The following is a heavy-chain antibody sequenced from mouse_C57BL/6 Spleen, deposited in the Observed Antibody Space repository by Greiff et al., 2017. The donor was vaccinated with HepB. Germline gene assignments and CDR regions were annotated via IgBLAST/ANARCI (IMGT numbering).Heavy chain of an antibody. Sequence: QVQLQQPGAELVKPGASVKMSCKASGYTFTSYWITWVKQRPGQGLEWIGDIYPGSGSTNYNEKFKSKATLTVDTSSSTAYMQLSSLTSEDSAVYYCARRGVLPPYAMDYWGQGTSVTVSS. CDR3: ARRGVLPPYAMDY. D-gene: IGHD1-1*01. V-gene: IGHV1-55*01. J-gene: IGHJ4*01. CDR1: GYTFTSYW. CDR2: IYPGSGST.